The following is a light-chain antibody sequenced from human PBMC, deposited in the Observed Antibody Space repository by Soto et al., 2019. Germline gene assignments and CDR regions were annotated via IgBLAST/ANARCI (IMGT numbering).Light chain of an antibody. CDR3: QQYNNWSALT. CDR2: GAS. V-gene: IGKV3-15*01. CDR1: QSVSSN. Sequence: EIVMTQSPATLSVSPGERATLSCRASQSVSSNLAWYQQKPGQAPRLLIYGASTRATGIPARFSGSGSGTEFTLTISSLQSEDFAGYYCQQYNNWSALTYGGGTKVEIK. J-gene: IGKJ4*01.